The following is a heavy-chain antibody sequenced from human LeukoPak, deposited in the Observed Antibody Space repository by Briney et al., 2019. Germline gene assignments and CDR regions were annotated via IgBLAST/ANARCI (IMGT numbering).Heavy chain of an antibody. Sequence: KPSETLSLTCTVSGGSISSYYWSWIRQPPGKGLEWIGYIYYSVTTNYNPSLKSRVTISIDTSKNQFSLRLSSVTAADTAVYYCARDVYCINGVCYSAFDIWGQGTMVSVSS. D-gene: IGHD2-8*01. CDR2: IYYSVTT. V-gene: IGHV4-59*01. J-gene: IGHJ3*02. CDR1: GGSISSYY. CDR3: ARDVYCINGVCYSAFDI.